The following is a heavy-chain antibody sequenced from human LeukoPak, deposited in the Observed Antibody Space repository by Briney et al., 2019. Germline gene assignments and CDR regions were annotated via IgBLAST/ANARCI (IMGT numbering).Heavy chain of an antibody. CDR1: GFTFDDYA. V-gene: IGHV3-9*01. D-gene: IGHD2-21*01. Sequence: PGGSLRLSCAASGFTFDDYAMHWVRQAPGKGLEWVSGISWNSGSIGYADSVKGRFTISRDNAKNSLYLQMNSLRAEDTALYYCAKDIDSDYYYYGMDVWGQGTTVTVSS. CDR3: AKDIDSDYYYYGMDV. CDR2: ISWNSGSI. J-gene: IGHJ6*02.